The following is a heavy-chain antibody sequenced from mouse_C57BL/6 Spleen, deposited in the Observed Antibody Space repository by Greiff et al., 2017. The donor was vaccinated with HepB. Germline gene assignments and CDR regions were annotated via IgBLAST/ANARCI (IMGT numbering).Heavy chain of an antibody. Sequence: EVQGVESGGGLVQPGGSLSLSCAASGFTFTEYYMSWVRQPPGKALEWLGFIRNKANGYTTEYSASVKGRFTISRDNSQSILYLQMNALRAEDSATYYCARYSYYAMDYWGQGTSVTVSS. CDR1: GFTFTEYY. CDR2: IRNKANGYTT. V-gene: IGHV7-3*01. CDR3: ARYSYYAMDY. J-gene: IGHJ4*01.